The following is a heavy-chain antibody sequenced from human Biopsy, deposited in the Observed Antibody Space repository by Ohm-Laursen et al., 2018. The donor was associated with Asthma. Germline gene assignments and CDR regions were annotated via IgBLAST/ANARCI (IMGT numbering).Heavy chain of an antibody. CDR2: IYWDDDK. Sequence: TQTLTLTCTFSGFSLSTSGGGVGWIRQPPGKALEWLGNIYWDDDKRYSPSLQSRLTITRDTPKDQVVLTMTNMDPVDTGTYYCVHTLVGLKAFDFWGQGTLVTVSS. D-gene: IGHD1-26*01. V-gene: IGHV2-5*02. J-gene: IGHJ4*02. CDR3: VHTLVGLKAFDF. CDR1: GFSLSTSGGG.